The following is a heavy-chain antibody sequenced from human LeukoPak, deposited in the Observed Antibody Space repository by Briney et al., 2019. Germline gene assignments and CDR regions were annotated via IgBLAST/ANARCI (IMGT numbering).Heavy chain of an antibody. V-gene: IGHV4-39*07. CDR3: GGVWFGESYLIDP. CDR1: GGSSSSSSYY. Sequence: SETLSLTCTVSGGSSSSSSYYWGWIRQPPWKGLEWIGSIYYSGSTYYNPSLKSRVTISVDTSKNQFSLKLSSVTAADTAVYYCGGVWFGESYLIDPWGQGTLVTVSS. J-gene: IGHJ5*02. CDR2: IYYSGST. D-gene: IGHD3-10*01.